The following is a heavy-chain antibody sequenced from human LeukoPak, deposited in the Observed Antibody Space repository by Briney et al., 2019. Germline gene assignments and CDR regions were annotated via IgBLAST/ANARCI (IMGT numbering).Heavy chain of an antibody. J-gene: IGHJ3*02. CDR1: DGSISSYY. Sequence: SETLSLTCTVSDGSISSYYWTWIRQPPGKGLEWIGRISSSGSTNYNPSLKSRVIISVDTSKNQFSLKLSSVTAADTAVYFCARGPYSYDSSGAFDIWGQGTMVTVSS. V-gene: IGHV4-4*07. CDR3: ARGPYSYDSSGAFDI. CDR2: ISSSGST. D-gene: IGHD3-22*01.